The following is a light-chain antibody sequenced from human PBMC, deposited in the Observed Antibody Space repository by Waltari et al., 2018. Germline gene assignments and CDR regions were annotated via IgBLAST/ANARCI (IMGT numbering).Light chain of an antibody. Sequence: QSALTQPASVSGSPGQSITISCTGNSSDVGGYNSVSWYQQHPGKAPKLMIYDVSNRPSGVSNRFSGSKSGNTASLTISGLQAEDEADYYCSSYISSSTLELFGGGTSLTVL. CDR1: SSDVGGYNS. CDR3: SSYISSSTLEL. CDR2: DVS. J-gene: IGLJ2*01. V-gene: IGLV2-14*03.